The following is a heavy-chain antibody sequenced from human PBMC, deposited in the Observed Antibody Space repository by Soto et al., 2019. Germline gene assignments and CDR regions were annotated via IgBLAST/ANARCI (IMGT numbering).Heavy chain of an antibody. V-gene: IGHV5-10-1*01. D-gene: IGHD1-1*01. CDR3: ARHVLGKYVV. CDR2: IDPSDSYT. Sequence: PGESLKLSCKGSGYSFTSYWISWVRQMPGKGLEWMGRIDPSDSYTNYSPSFQGHVTISADKSISTAYLQWSRLKASDTAMYYCARHVLGKYVVWGQGTTVTVSS. J-gene: IGHJ6*02. CDR1: GYSFTSYW.